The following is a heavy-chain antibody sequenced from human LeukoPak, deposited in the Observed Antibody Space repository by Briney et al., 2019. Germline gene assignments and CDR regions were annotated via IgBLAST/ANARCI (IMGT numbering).Heavy chain of an antibody. CDR1: GGSISSYY. CDR3: ARGGCSGGSCYSWFDP. J-gene: IGHJ5*02. Sequence: SETLSLTCTVSGGSISSYYWSWIRQPPGKGLEWIGYIYYSGSTYYNPSLKSRVTISVDRSKNQFSLKLSSVTAADTAVYYCARGGCSGGSCYSWFDPWGQGTLVTVSS. V-gene: IGHV4-59*12. CDR2: IYYSGST. D-gene: IGHD2-15*01.